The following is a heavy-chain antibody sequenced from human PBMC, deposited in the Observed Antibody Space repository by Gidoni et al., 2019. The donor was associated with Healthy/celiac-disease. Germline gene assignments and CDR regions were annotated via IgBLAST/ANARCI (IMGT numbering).Heavy chain of an antibody. CDR3: AREAGYCSGGSCSTLNYYYYGMDV. CDR2: ISSSGSTI. V-gene: IGHV3-11*01. Sequence: PGKGLEWVSYISSSGSTIYYADSVKGRFTISRDNAKNSLYLKMNSLRAEDTSVYYCAREAGYCSGGSCSTLNYYYYGMDVWGQGTTVTVSS. J-gene: IGHJ6*02. D-gene: IGHD2-15*01.